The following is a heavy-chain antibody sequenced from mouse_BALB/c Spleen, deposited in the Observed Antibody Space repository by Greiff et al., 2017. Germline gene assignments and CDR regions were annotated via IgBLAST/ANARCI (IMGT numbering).Heavy chain of an antibody. J-gene: IGHJ4*01. CDR3: ARDASGNYYGSRGDAMDY. D-gene: IGHD1-1*01. Sequence: EVQLVESGGGLVQPGGSLRLSCATSGFTFSDFYMEWVRQPPGKRLEWIAASRNKANDYTTEYSASVKGRFIVSRDTSQSILYLQMNALRAEDTAIYYCARDASGNYYGSRGDAMDYWGQGTSVTVSS. V-gene: IGHV7-1*02. CDR1: GFTFSDFY. CDR2: SRNKANDYTT.